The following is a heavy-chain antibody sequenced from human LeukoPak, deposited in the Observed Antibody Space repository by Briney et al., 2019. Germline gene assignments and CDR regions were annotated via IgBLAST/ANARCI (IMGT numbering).Heavy chain of an antibody. J-gene: IGHJ4*02. CDR1: GFTFSGYA. CDR3: AKDFVPRGY. D-gene: IGHD6-6*01. Sequence: GGSLRLSCAASGFTFSGYAMSWVRQAPGKGLEWVSAISGSGGSTYCADSVEGRFTISRDNSKNTLYLQMNSLRAEDTAVYYCAKDFVPRGYWGQGTLVTVSS. V-gene: IGHV3-23*01. CDR2: ISGSGGST.